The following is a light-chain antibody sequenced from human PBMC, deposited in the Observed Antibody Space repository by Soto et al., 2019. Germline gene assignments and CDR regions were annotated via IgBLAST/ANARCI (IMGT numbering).Light chain of an antibody. V-gene: IGKV3-15*01. CDR3: QQYNKWRT. J-gene: IGKJ1*01. CDR1: QSVSSN. Sequence: MRQSPATLSVSAGGRATLSCRASQSVSSNLAWYQQKPGQAPRLLIYGASTRATGIPARISGSGSGTQSTLTITSMQSEDLAVYYCQQYNKWRTFGQGTKWIS. CDR2: GAS.